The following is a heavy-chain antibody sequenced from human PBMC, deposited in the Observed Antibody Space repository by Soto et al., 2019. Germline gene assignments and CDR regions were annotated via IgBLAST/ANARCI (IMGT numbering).Heavy chain of an antibody. D-gene: IGHD2-2*01. CDR3: ASPCSSTSCNYYYYYGMDV. J-gene: IGHJ6*02. Sequence: ASVKVSCKTSGYTFSGYYMHWVRQAPGQGLEWMGWMNPKSGGTYFAQKFQGRVSLTTDTSTTTAYLELRGLRSDDTAVYYCASPCSSTSCNYYYYYGMDVWGQGTTVTVSS. CDR2: MNPKSGGT. V-gene: IGHV1-2*02. CDR1: GYTFSGYY.